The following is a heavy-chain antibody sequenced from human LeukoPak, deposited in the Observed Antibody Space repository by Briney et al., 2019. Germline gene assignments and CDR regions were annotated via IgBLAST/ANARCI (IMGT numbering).Heavy chain of an antibody. Sequence: GGSLRLSCAASGFTFSSYGMHWVRQAPGKGLEWVAFIRYDGSNKYYADSVKGRFTISSDNSKNTLYLQMNSLRAEDTAVYYCAKDGEWELLYYYYYYMDVWGKGTTVTISS. CDR1: GFTFSSYG. CDR2: IRYDGSNK. V-gene: IGHV3-30*02. CDR3: AKDGEWELLYYYYYYMDV. D-gene: IGHD1-26*01. J-gene: IGHJ6*03.